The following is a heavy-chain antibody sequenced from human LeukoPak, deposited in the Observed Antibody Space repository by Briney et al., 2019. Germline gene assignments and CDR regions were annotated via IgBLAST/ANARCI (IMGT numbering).Heavy chain of an antibody. Sequence: GGSLRLSCAASGFTFSSYSMNWVRQAPGKGLEWVSYISSSSSTIYYADSVKGRFTISRDNSKNTLYLQMNSLRAEDTAVYYCAKAPPLMVYANYYYYMDVWGKGTTVTVSS. D-gene: IGHD2-8*01. CDR1: GFTFSSYS. CDR3: AKAPPLMVYANYYYYMDV. V-gene: IGHV3-48*01. CDR2: ISSSSSTI. J-gene: IGHJ6*03.